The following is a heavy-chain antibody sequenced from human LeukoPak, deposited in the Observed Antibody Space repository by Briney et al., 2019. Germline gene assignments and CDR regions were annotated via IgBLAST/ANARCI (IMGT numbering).Heavy chain of an antibody. CDR3: AKDWFATTDG. J-gene: IGHJ4*02. CDR2: ITTDEST. Sequence: GGSLSHSCAASGFPFSVSWMHWFRQVPGKGLMWVSRITTDESTTYADSVRGRFSISRDNAKNTVYLQMNSLRVEDTAVYYCAKDWFATTDGWGQASLLTVSS. D-gene: IGHD1/OR15-1a*01. CDR1: GFPFSVSW. V-gene: IGHV3-74*01.